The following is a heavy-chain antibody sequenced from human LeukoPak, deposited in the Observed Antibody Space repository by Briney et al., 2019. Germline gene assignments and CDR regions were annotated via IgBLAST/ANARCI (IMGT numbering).Heavy chain of an antibody. CDR3: AKTAVSWFGETIDY. J-gene: IGHJ4*02. D-gene: IGHD3-10*01. CDR2: IRYDGSNK. Sequence: PGGSLRLSCAASGFTFSSYGMHWVRQAPGKGLEWVAFIRYDGSNKYYADSVKRLFTISRDNSKNTLYLQMNSLRAEDTAVYYCAKTAVSWFGETIDYWGQGTLVTVSS. V-gene: IGHV3-30*02. CDR1: GFTFSSYG.